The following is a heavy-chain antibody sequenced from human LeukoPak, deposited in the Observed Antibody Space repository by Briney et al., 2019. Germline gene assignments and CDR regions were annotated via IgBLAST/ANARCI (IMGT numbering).Heavy chain of an antibody. V-gene: IGHV5-51*01. J-gene: IGHJ5*02. CDR3: AGAPSSWGSGSYYNWFDP. CDR2: IYPGDSDT. Sequence: GESLKISCKGSGYSFTSYWIGWVRQMPGKGLEWMGIIYPGDSDTRYSPSFQGQVTISADKSISTAYLQWSSLKASDTAMYYCAGAPSSWGSGSYYNWFDPWGQGTLVTVSS. CDR1: GYSFTSYW. D-gene: IGHD3-10*01.